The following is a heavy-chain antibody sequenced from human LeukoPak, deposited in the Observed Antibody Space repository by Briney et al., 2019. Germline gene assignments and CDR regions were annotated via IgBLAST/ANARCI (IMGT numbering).Heavy chain of an antibody. CDR1: GDSVSSNSAT. Sequence: SQTLSLTCDISGDSVSSNSATWNWIRQSPSRGLEWLGRTYYKSKWYYGYAVSVKSRITINPDTSKNQFSLQLNSVTHEDTAVYYCARSAAGTIDYWGQGTLVTVSS. CDR2: TYYKSKWYY. CDR3: ARSAAGTIDY. V-gene: IGHV6-1*01. J-gene: IGHJ4*02. D-gene: IGHD6-13*01.